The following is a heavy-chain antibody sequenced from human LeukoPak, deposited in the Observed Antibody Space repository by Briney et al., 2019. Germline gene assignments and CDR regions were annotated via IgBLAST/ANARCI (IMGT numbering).Heavy chain of an antibody. Sequence: GGSLRLSCAASGFTFSSYGMHWVRQAPGKGLEWVAVIWYDGSNKYYADSVKGRFTVSRDNSKNTLYLQMNSLRAEDTAVYYCARYSSSSWYTFDYWGQGTLVTVSS. CDR1: GFTFSSYG. V-gene: IGHV3-33*01. J-gene: IGHJ4*02. D-gene: IGHD6-13*01. CDR3: ARYSSSSWYTFDY. CDR2: IWYDGSNK.